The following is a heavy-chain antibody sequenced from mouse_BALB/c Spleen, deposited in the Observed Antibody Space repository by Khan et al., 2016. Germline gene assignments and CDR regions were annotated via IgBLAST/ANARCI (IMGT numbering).Heavy chain of an antibody. CDR1: GYSITSDYA. V-gene: IGHV3-2*02. J-gene: IGHJ2*01. CDR2: ISYSGST. CDR3: ARDYYGSSYFDY. Sequence: EVQLQESGLGLVKPSQSLSLTCTVTGYSITSDYAWNWIRQFPGNKLEWMGYISYSGSTSYNPSLKSRISITRDTSKNQFFLQLNSVTTEDTATYYCARDYYGSSYFDYWGQGTTLTVSS. D-gene: IGHD1-1*01.